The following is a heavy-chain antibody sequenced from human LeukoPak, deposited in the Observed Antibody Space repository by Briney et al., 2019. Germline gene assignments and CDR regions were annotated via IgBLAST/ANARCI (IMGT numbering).Heavy chain of an antibody. Sequence: PGGSLRLSCAASGFTFNIHGMNWVRQAPGKGLEWVSGISPSGDILYYADSVKGQFTISRDNSKNMVYLQMNSLRAEDTAVYYCAREIRFGDLDSELFDYWGQGTLVTVSS. D-gene: IGHD3-10*01. V-gene: IGHV3-23*01. CDR1: GFTFNIHG. CDR3: AREIRFGDLDSELFDY. J-gene: IGHJ4*02. CDR2: ISPSGDIL.